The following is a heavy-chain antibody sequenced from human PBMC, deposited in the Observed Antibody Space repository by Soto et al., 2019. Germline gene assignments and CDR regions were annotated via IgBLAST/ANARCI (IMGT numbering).Heavy chain of an antibody. D-gene: IGHD3-22*01. Sequence: TGGSLRLSCAASGFTFSSYGMHWVRQAPGKGLEWVAVIWYDGSNKYYADSVKGRFTISRDNSKNTLYLQMNSLRAVDTAVYYCAREEGLTYYYDSSGDALDYWGQGTLVTVSS. J-gene: IGHJ4*02. CDR1: GFTFSSYG. V-gene: IGHV3-33*01. CDR3: AREEGLTYYYDSSGDALDY. CDR2: IWYDGSNK.